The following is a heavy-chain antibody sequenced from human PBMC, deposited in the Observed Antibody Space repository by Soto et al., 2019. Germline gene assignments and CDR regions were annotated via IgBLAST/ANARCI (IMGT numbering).Heavy chain of an antibody. Sequence: PSGSPALTCASYGGTVKGSDWGWIRQTPRKGLEWIGEINHSGSTNYNPSLKSRVTISVDTSKNQFSLKLSSVTAADTAVYYCALGGSGNSDYYYGMDVWGQGTTVTVSS. CDR2: INHSGST. CDR3: ALGGSGNSDYYYGMDV. J-gene: IGHJ6*02. D-gene: IGHD3-10*01. V-gene: IGHV4-34*08. CDR1: GGTVKGSD.